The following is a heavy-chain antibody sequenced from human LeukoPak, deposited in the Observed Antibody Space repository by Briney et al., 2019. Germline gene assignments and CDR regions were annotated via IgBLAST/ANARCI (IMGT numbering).Heavy chain of an antibody. J-gene: IGHJ4*02. CDR1: GYTFTSYG. CDR3: ARDRYCSGGSCWDY. CDR2: ISAYNGNT. V-gene: IGHV1-18*01. Sequence: ASVKVSCKXSGYTFTSYGISWVRQAPGQGLEWMGWISAYNGNTNYSQKLQGRVTMTTDTSSSTAYMELRSLRSDDTAVYYCARDRYCSGGSCWDYWGQRTLVTVSS. D-gene: IGHD2-15*01.